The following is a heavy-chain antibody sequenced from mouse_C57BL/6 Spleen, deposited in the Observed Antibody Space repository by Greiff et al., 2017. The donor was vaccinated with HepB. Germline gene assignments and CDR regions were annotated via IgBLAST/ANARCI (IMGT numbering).Heavy chain of an antibody. J-gene: IGHJ2*01. CDR2: IDPSDSYT. CDR1: GYTFTSYW. D-gene: IGHD1-1*01. CDR3: ARAAGYGSSYFDY. Sequence: QVQLQQPGAELVKPGASVKLSCKASGYTFTSYWMQWVKQRPGQGLEWIGEIDPSDSYTNYNQKFKGKATLTVDTSSSTAYMQLSSLTSEDSAVYYCARAAGYGSSYFDYWGQGTTLTVSS. V-gene: IGHV1-50*01.